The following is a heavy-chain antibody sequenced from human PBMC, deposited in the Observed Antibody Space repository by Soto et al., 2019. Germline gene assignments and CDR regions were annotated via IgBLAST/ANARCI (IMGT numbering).Heavy chain of an antibody. D-gene: IGHD3-22*01. V-gene: IGHV4-31*03. CDR2: IYYSGSS. Sequence: QVQLQESGPGLVKPSQTLSLTCTVSGGSISSGGYYWSWIRQHPGKGLVWIGYIYYSGSSYYNPSLTTRFIISVDTSKNQFSLKLSSVTAADTAVYYCASGAGYYYASSGYPHDAFDIWGQGTMVTVSS. J-gene: IGHJ3*02. CDR3: ASGAGYYYASSGYPHDAFDI. CDR1: GGSISSGGYY.